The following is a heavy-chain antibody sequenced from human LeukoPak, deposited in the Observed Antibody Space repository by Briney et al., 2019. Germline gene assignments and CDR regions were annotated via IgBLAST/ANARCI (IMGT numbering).Heavy chain of an antibody. Sequence: GSLRLSCAASGFTFSSYAMSWVRQAPGKGLEWVSAISGSGGSTYYADSVKGRFTISRDNAKNSLYLQMNSLRAEDTAVYYCARAELWSTSDFDYWGQGTLVTVSS. J-gene: IGHJ4*02. CDR3: ARAELWSTSDFDY. V-gene: IGHV3-23*01. CDR2: ISGSGGST. D-gene: IGHD5-18*01. CDR1: GFTFSSYA.